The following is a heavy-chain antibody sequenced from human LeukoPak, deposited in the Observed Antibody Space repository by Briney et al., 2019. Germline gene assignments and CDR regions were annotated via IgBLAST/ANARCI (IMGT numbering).Heavy chain of an antibody. CDR3: ARAGSGWSGSYWFDP. Sequence: PSETLSLTCTVSGGSISSSSYYWGWIRQPPGKGLEWTGSIYYSGSTYYNPSLKSRVAISVDTSKNQFSLRLSSVTAADTAVYYCARAGSGWSGSYWFDPWGQGTLVTVSS. J-gene: IGHJ5*02. V-gene: IGHV4-39*07. D-gene: IGHD6-19*01. CDR1: GGSISSSSYY. CDR2: IYYSGST.